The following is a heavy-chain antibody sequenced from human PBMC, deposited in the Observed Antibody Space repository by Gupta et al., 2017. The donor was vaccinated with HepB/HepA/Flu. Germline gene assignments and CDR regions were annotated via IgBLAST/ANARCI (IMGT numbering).Heavy chain of an antibody. J-gene: IGHJ4*02. Sequence: QITLKESGPTLVKPTQNLTLTCTFSGFSLTTSGVGVGWIRQPPGKTLEWLALIYWDDDKRYSPSLKNRLTITKDTSKNQVVLTMINLDPVDTGTYYCAHIFRNMRGDYWGLGTLVTVSS. V-gene: IGHV2-5*02. CDR3: AHIFRNMRGDY. CDR2: IYWDDDK. CDR1: GFSLTTSGVG. D-gene: IGHD2/OR15-2a*01.